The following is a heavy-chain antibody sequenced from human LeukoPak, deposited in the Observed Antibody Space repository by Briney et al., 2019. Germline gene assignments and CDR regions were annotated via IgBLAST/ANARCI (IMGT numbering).Heavy chain of an antibody. D-gene: IGHD4-17*01. CDR2: VKQGGREK. V-gene: IGHV3-7*01. J-gene: IGHJ4*02. CDR3: ASYYGINWVIGY. CDR1: GFREYW. Sequence: PGGSLRLSCEGSGFREYWMSWVRQAPGKGLEWVASVKQGGREKYSVDSVKGRFDISRDDAKNSLYLQMNTLRSDDTALYYCASYYGINWVIGYWGQGTLVTVSS.